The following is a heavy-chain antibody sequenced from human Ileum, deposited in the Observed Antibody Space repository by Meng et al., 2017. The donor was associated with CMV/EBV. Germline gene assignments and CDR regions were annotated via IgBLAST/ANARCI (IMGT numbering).Heavy chain of an antibody. D-gene: IGHD6-13*01. V-gene: IGHV3-9*01. CDR1: GFTFDDYA. Sequence: GGPLRLSCAASGFTFDDYAMHWVRQAPGKGLEWVSGISWNSGSIGYADSVKGRFTSSRDNAKNSLYLQMNSLRAEDTALYYCAKDVSMGGSSSWSNAFDIWGQGTMVTVSS. CDR2: ISWNSGSI. CDR3: AKDVSMGGSSSWSNAFDI. J-gene: IGHJ3*02.